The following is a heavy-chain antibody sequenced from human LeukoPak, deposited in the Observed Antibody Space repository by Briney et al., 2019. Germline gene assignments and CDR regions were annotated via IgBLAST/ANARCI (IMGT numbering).Heavy chain of an antibody. Sequence: SVKVSCKASGGTFSSYAISWVRQAPGQGLEWMGGIIPIFGTANYAQKFQGRVTITTDESTSTAYMELSSLRSEDTAVYYCARGRRGYSYGYGAPDAFDIWGQGTMVTVSS. CDR3: ARGRRGYSYGYGAPDAFDI. D-gene: IGHD5-18*01. V-gene: IGHV1-69*05. CDR2: IIPIFGTA. J-gene: IGHJ3*02. CDR1: GGTFSSYA.